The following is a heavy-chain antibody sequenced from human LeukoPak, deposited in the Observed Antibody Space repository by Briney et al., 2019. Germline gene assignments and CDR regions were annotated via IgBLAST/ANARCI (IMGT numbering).Heavy chain of an antibody. CDR3: ARGYDYAGY. D-gene: IGHD3-3*01. CDR1: GGSISSGGYS. Sequence: PSQTLSLTCAVSGGSISSGGYSWSWIRQPPGKGLEWIGCIYHSGSTYYNPSLKSRVTISVDRSKNQFSLKLSSVTAADTAVYYCARGYDYAGYWGQGTLVTVSS. CDR2: IYHSGST. J-gene: IGHJ4*02. V-gene: IGHV4-30-2*01.